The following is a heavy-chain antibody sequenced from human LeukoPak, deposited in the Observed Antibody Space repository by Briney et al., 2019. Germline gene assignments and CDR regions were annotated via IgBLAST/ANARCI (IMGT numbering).Heavy chain of an antibody. CDR2: IDPSDSYT. J-gene: IGHJ5*02. V-gene: IGHV5-10-1*01. CDR3: ARHVDSSGWYSPSWFDP. CDR1: GYSLTSYW. D-gene: IGHD6-19*01. Sequence: GESLRISCKGSGYSLTSYWISWVRQMPGKGLEWMGRIDPSDSYTNYSPSFQGHVTISADKSISTAYLQWSSLKASDTAMYYCARHVDSSGWYSPSWFDPWGQGTLVTVSS.